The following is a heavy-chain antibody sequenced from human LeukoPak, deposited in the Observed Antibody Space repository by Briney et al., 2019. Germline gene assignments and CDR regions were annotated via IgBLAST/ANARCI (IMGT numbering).Heavy chain of an antibody. Sequence: ETLSLTCTVSGGSISSGGYYWSWIRQHPGKGLEWVSAISGSGGGTYYADSVKGRFTTSRDNSKNTLYLQMNSLRAEDTAVYYCAKNGGGNYGAFDIWGQGTMVTVSS. D-gene: IGHD4-23*01. CDR1: GGSISSGGYY. CDR2: ISGSGGGT. V-gene: IGHV3-23*01. J-gene: IGHJ3*02. CDR3: AKNGGGNYGAFDI.